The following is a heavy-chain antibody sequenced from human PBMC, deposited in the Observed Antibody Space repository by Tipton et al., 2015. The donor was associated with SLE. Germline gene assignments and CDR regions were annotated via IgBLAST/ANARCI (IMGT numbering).Heavy chain of an antibody. CDR3: AREEATPIPYYYYGMDV. D-gene: IGHD2-21*02. Sequence: TLSLTCTVSSGSVSSGAYYWSWIRQHPGKGLEWIGYVFSSGTTYYNPSLQGRLSMSLDTSKNQLSLQLSSVTSADTAVYYCAREEATPIPYYYYGMDVWGQGTTVTVSS. J-gene: IGHJ6*02. CDR2: VFSSGTT. CDR1: SGSVSSGAYY. V-gene: IGHV4-31*03.